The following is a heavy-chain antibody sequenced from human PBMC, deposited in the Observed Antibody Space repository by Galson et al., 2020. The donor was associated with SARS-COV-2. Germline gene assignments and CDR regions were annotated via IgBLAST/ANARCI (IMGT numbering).Heavy chain of an antibody. CDR3: ARDDIGNFFAY. J-gene: IGHJ4*02. Sequence: ASVKVSCKASGYTFTSFYIHWVRQAPGQGLEWIGRINPQLGVTTYAQKFQGRVTMTADTSITTAYVELTRLTSDDTAIFFCARDDIGNFFAYWGQGTQVVVST. CDR1: GYTFTSFY. V-gene: IGHV1-2*06. CDR2: INPQLGVT.